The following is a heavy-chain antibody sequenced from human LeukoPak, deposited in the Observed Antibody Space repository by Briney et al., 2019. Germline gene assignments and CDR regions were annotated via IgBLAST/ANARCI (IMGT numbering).Heavy chain of an antibody. Sequence: KSSETLSLTCTVSGASISSDDYYWSWVRQPAGKGLEWIGRIYTSGSTNYNPSLKSRVTISVDTSKNQFSLRLSSVTAADTAVYYCVRRFDYWGQGTLVTVSS. J-gene: IGHJ4*02. CDR2: IYTSGST. CDR3: VRRFDY. V-gene: IGHV4-61*02. CDR1: GASISSDDYY.